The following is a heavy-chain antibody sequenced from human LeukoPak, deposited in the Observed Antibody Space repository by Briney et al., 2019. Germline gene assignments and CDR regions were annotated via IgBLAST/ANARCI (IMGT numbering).Heavy chain of an antibody. CDR2: INPRTGDR. V-gene: IGHV1-8*01. J-gene: IGHJ4*02. Sequence: EASVKVSCKASGYTFTSHDINWVRQASGQGPEWMGWINPRTGDRGYAQRFQGRVTITRSTSMNTAYMELSSLRSEDTAVYYCARLPTPYSGYDFGGYWGQGTLVTVSS. CDR1: GYTFTSHD. CDR3: ARLPTPYSGYDFGGY. D-gene: IGHD5-12*01.